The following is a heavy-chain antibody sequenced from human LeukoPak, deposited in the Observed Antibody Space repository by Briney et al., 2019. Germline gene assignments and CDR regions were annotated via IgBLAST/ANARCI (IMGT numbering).Heavy chain of an antibody. CDR3: ARLWFGEEGGFDY. Sequence: GGSLRLSCAASGFSFSDVWMSWVRQVPGKGLEWVSVIYSGGRIYYADSVKGRFTISRDNSKNTLYLQMNSLRAEDTAVYYCARLWFGEEGGFDYWGQGTLVTVSS. V-gene: IGHV3-53*01. CDR2: IYSGGRI. D-gene: IGHD3-10*01. J-gene: IGHJ4*02. CDR1: GFSFSDVW.